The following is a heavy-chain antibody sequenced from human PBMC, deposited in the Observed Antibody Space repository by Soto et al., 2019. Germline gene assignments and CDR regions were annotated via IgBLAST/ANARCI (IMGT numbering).Heavy chain of an antibody. V-gene: IGHV1-3*04. Sequence: ASVKVSCKASGYIFTNYYMHWVRQAPGQRLEWMGLINTGNGNTKYSQKFQGRLTITRDSSANTDFMELSSLRSEDTAVYYCARDVYYGSGSYNYFDYWGLGTLVTVSS. J-gene: IGHJ4*02. CDR2: INTGNGNT. CDR3: ARDVYYGSGSYNYFDY. CDR1: GYIFTNYY. D-gene: IGHD3-10*01.